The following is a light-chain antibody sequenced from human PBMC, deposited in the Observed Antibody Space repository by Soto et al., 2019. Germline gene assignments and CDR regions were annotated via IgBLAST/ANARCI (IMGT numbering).Light chain of an antibody. CDR3: RSYTGSSTPYV. V-gene: IGLV2-14*03. J-gene: IGLJ7*01. Sequence: QSVLTQPASVSGSPGQSITISCSGSSSDVGSYNYVSWYQHHPGKAPKVIIYGVTNRPSGVTERFSGSKSGNTASLTISGLQPEDEADYYCRSYTGSSTPYVFGTGTQLTVL. CDR1: SSDVGSYNY. CDR2: GVT.